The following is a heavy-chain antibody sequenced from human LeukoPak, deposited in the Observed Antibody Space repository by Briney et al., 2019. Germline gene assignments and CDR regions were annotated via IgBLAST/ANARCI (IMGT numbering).Heavy chain of an antibody. Sequence: KASETLSLTCAVYGGSFSGYYWSWIRQPPGKGLEWIGEINHSGSTNYNPSLESRVTISVDTSKNQFSLNLSSVTAADTAVYYCARRVGVALDYWGQGTLVTVSS. CDR2: INHSGST. D-gene: IGHD2-21*01. CDR3: ARRVGVALDY. J-gene: IGHJ4*02. CDR1: GGSFSGYY. V-gene: IGHV4-34*01.